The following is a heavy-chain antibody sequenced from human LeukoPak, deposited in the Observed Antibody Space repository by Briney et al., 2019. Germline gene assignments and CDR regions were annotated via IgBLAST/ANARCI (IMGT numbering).Heavy chain of an antibody. CDR2: ISGSGGST. V-gene: IGHV3-23*01. J-gene: IGHJ4*02. D-gene: IGHD2-2*01. CDR3: AKDDIVVVPAANPHDY. CDR1: GFTFSSYA. Sequence: GGSLRLSCAASGFTFSSYAMSWVRQAPGKGLEWVSAISGSGGSTYHADSVKGRFTISRDNSKNTLYLQMNSLRAEDTAVYYCAKDDIVVVPAANPHDYWGQGTLVTVSS.